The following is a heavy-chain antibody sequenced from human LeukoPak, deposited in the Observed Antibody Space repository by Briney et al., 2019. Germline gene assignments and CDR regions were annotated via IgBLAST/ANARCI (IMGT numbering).Heavy chain of an antibody. CDR2: IKQDGSET. CDR1: GFTFSSRDW. V-gene: IGHV3-7*03. Sequence: PGGSLRLSCVASGFTFSSRDWMTWVRQAPGKGLEWVANIKQDGSETNYVDSVKGRFTISRDNAKNSLYLQMNSLRAEDTALYYRASGGIYYGAAFDFWGQGSLVTVSA. J-gene: IGHJ4*02. CDR3: ASGGIYYGAAFDF. D-gene: IGHD1-26*01.